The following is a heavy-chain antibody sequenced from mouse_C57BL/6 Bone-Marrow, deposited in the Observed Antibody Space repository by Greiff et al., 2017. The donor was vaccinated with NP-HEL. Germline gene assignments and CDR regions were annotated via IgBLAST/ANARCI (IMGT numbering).Heavy chain of an antibody. V-gene: IGHV1-39*01. J-gene: IGHJ1*03. D-gene: IGHD2-3*01. CDR3: ARYDGYFHWYFDV. CDR1: GYSFTDYN. CDR2: IYPNYGST. Sequence: QLQPSGPELFTPGASVKISRKASGYSFTDYNMNWVKQSNGKSLEWIGVIYPNYGSTSYNQKFKGKGTLTVDQSSSTSYMQLNSLTSEDSAVYYCARYDGYFHWYFDVWGTGTTLTVSS.